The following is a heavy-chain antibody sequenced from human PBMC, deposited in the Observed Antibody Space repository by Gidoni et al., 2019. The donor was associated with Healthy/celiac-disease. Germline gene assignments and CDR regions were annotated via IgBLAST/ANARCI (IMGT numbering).Heavy chain of an antibody. CDR3: AREGYYYDADAFDI. CDR2: IIPILGIA. Sequence: QVQLVQSGSEVKKPGSSVKVSCKASGGTFSSYNISWVRQAPGQGLEWMGRIIPILGIANYAQKFQGRVTITADKSTSTAYIELSSLRSEDTAVYYCAREGYYYDADAFDIWGQGTMVTVSS. CDR1: GGTFSSYN. V-gene: IGHV1-69*08. J-gene: IGHJ3*02. D-gene: IGHD3-22*01.